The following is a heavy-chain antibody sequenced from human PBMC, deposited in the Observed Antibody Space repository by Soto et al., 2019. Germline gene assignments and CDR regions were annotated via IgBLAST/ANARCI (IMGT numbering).Heavy chain of an antibody. Sequence: GGSLRLSCAASGFTFSSYAMSWVRQAPGKGLEWVSAISGSGGSTYYADSVKGRFTISRDNDKNTVYLEMNSLRAEDTAVYYCAKVFSPEGGNYFDYWGQGTLVTVSS. CDR1: GFTFSSYA. CDR3: AKVFSPEGGNYFDY. J-gene: IGHJ4*02. V-gene: IGHV3-23*01. CDR2: ISGSGGST.